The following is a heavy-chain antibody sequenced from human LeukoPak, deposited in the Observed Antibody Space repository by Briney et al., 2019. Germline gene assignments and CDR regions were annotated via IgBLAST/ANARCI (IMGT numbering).Heavy chain of an antibody. CDR3: ATYFYDSSGYPYPFET. V-gene: IGHV1-69*13. CDR1: GYTFTSYG. J-gene: IGHJ4*02. Sequence: GASVRVSCKASGYTFTSYGISWVRRAPEEGLEWMGGIIPLFGRPTHAQKFQGRVTISADEYANTIYMELSSLRSADTAIYYCATYFYDSSGYPYPFETWGRGTLVTVSS. D-gene: IGHD3-22*01. CDR2: IIPLFGRP.